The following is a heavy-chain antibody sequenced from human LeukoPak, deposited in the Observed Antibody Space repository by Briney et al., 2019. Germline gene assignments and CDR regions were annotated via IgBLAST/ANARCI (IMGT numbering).Heavy chain of an antibody. J-gene: IGHJ4*02. V-gene: IGHV3-7*01. D-gene: IGHD1-14*01. CDR2: IKQDGSEK. CDR1: GFTFSGYW. CDR3: ATPPITDY. Sequence: PGGSLRLSCAASGFTFSGYWMSWVRQAPGKGLEWVANIKQDGSEKYYVDSVKGRFTISRDNGKNSLYLQMNSLRAEDTAVYYCATPPITDYWGQGTLVTVSS.